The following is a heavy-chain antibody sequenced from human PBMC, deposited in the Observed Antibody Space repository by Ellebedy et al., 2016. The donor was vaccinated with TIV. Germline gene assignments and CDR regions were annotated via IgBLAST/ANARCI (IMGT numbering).Heavy chain of an antibody. CDR2: LKRDGGEE. CDR3: ARSRYPGARSSFDS. J-gene: IGHJ4*02. D-gene: IGHD6-6*01. Sequence: GESLKISCAASGFTFSTYWMSWVRQAPGRGLEWVANLKRDGGEEYYVDSVNGRFTISRDNAKNSLYLQMNRLGVEDTAVYYCARSRYPGARSSFDSWGQGTLVTVSS. V-gene: IGHV3-7*01. CDR1: GFTFSTYW.